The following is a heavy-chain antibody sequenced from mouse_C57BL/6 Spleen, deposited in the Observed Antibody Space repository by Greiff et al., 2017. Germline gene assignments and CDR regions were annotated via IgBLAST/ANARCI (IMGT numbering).Heavy chain of an antibody. CDR1: GFNIKDDY. CDR2: IDPENGDT. Sequence: VQLQQSGAELVRPGASVKLSCTASGFNIKDDYMHWVKQRPEQGLEWIGWIDPENGDTASASKFQGKATITADTSSNTAYLQLSSLTSEDTAVYYCTSDYYGSSPHWYFDVWGTGTTVTVSS. CDR3: TSDYYGSSPHWYFDV. V-gene: IGHV14-4*01. J-gene: IGHJ1*03. D-gene: IGHD1-1*01.